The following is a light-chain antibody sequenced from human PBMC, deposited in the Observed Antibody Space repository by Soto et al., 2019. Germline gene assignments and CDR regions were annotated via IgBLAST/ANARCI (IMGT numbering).Light chain of an antibody. Sequence: DRQLTQSPSFLSASVGDRVTITCRASQGISSYLAWYQQKPGKAPKLLIYAASTLQSGVPSRFSGSRSGTEFTLTISSLQPEDFATYYCQQHNSYPLTFGGGTKVEIK. CDR1: QGISSY. CDR2: AAS. CDR3: QQHNSYPLT. J-gene: IGKJ4*01. V-gene: IGKV1-9*01.